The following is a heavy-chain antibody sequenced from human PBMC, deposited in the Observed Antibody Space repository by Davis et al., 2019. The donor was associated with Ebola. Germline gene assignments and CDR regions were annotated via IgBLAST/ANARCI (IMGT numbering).Heavy chain of an antibody. J-gene: IGHJ4*02. V-gene: IGHV4-34*01. CDR1: GGSFSGYY. CDR2: IYYTGST. D-gene: IGHD5-12*01. Sequence: SQTLSLTCAVYGGSFSGYYWSWIRQPPGKGLEWIGNIYYTGSTDSSPSLESRVSISVDTTTNQFSMKLSSVTAADTAVYYCARHSGYYYFDSWGRGTLVTVSS. CDR3: ARHSGYYYFDS.